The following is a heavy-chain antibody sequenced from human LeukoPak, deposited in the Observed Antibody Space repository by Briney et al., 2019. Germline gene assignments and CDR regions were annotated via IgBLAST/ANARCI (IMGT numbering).Heavy chain of an antibody. Sequence: SETLSLTCTVSGGSISSYYWSWIRQSPGKGLEWIGYIYYSGSTNYNPSLKSRVTISEDTSKNQFSLKLRSVIAADTAVYYCARGEYYERSGYYCLAYWGQGTLVTVSS. D-gene: IGHD3-22*01. CDR1: GGSISSYY. V-gene: IGHV4-59*01. CDR3: ARGEYYERSGYYCLAY. CDR2: IYYSGST. J-gene: IGHJ4*02.